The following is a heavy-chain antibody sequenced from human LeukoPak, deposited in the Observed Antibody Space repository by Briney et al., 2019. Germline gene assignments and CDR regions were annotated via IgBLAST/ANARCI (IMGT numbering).Heavy chain of an antibody. Sequence: PSGTLSLTCAVSGGSISSSNWWSWVRQPPGKGLEWIGRIYTSGSTNYNPSLKSRVTMSVDTSKNQFSLKLSSVTAADTAVYYCVRDRGSYPYYFNYWGQGTLVTVSS. J-gene: IGHJ4*02. CDR2: IYTSGST. CDR1: GGSISSSNW. D-gene: IGHD1-26*01. V-gene: IGHV4-4*02. CDR3: VRDRGSYPYYFNY.